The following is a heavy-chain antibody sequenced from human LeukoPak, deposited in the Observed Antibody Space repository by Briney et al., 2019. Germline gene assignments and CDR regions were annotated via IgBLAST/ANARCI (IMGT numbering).Heavy chain of an antibody. Sequence: GGSLRLSCAASGFTFSSYAMSRVRQAPGKGLEWVSGISGSGAGTYYADSVKGRFTISRDNSKTTLYLQMDSLRADDTAVYYCAKGAVFRYFDWLFNYFDYWGQGTLVTVSS. J-gene: IGHJ4*02. CDR2: ISGSGAGT. V-gene: IGHV3-23*01. D-gene: IGHD3-9*01. CDR3: AKGAVFRYFDWLFNYFDY. CDR1: GFTFSSYA.